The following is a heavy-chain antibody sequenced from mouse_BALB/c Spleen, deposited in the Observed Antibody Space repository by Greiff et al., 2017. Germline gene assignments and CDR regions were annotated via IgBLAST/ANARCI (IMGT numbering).Heavy chain of an antibody. Sequence: EVQRVESGGGLVKPGGSLKLSCAASGFTFSSYTMSWVRQTPEKRLEWVATISSGGSYTYYPDSVKGRFTISRDNAKNTLYLQMSSLKSEDTAMYYCTRDWDPCAYGGQGTLVTVSA. CDR3: TRDWDPCAY. J-gene: IGHJ3*01. V-gene: IGHV5-6-4*01. D-gene: IGHD4-1*01. CDR2: ISSGGSYT. CDR1: GFTFSSYT.